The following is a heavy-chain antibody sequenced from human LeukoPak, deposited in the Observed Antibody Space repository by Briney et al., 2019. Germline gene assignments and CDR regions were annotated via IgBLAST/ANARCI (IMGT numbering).Heavy chain of an antibody. V-gene: IGHV1-2*02. Sequence: GASVKVSCKASGYTFTGYYMHWVRQAPGQGLEWMGWINPNSGDTKYAQKFQGRVTVTSDTSISTGYMELSRLRSDDTAVYYCARDLSSSGSYYKGIDYWGQGTLVTVSS. CDR1: GYTFTGYY. CDR3: ARDLSSSGSYYKGIDY. D-gene: IGHD3-10*01. J-gene: IGHJ4*02. CDR2: INPNSGDT.